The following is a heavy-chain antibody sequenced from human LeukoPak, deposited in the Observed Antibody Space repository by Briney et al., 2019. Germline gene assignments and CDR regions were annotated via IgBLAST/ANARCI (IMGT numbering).Heavy chain of an antibody. CDR2: IYPGDSDT. Sequence: ASVKVSCKASGGTFSSYAISWVRQMPGKGLEWMGIIYPGDSDTRYSPSFQGQVTISADKSISTAYLQWSSLKASDTAMYYCARSYSSSWYGFDPWGQGTLVTVSS. CDR1: GGTFSSYA. J-gene: IGHJ5*02. V-gene: IGHV5-51*01. D-gene: IGHD6-13*01. CDR3: ARSYSSSWYGFDP.